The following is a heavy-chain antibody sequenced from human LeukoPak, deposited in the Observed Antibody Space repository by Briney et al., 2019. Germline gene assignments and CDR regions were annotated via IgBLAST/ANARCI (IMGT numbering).Heavy chain of an antibody. J-gene: IGHJ4*02. V-gene: IGHV1-2*02. CDR3: ARDQRYSSGWSDY. Sequence: GASVKVSCKASGYTFTGYYMHWVRQAPGQGLEWMGWINPNSGGTNYAQKFQGRVTMTRDTSISTAYMELSRLRSDDTAVYYCARDQRYSSGWSDYWGQGTLVTVCS. CDR1: GYTFTGYY. CDR2: INPNSGGT. D-gene: IGHD6-19*01.